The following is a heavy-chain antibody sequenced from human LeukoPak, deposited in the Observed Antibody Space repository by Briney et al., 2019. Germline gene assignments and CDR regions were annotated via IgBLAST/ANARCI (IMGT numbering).Heavy chain of an antibody. J-gene: IGHJ3*01. CDR1: GFTFSTYN. Sequence: GGSLRLSCEGSGFTFSTYNLHWVRQAPGKGLEWVAVILNDGSHKYDADSVRGRFDVSRDNSKNTLYLQLRSLRPEDTAVYFCARGLVGISAAFDVWGHGTMVTVSS. D-gene: IGHD1-26*01. CDR2: ILNDGSHK. V-gene: IGHV3-30*09. CDR3: ARGLVGISAAFDV.